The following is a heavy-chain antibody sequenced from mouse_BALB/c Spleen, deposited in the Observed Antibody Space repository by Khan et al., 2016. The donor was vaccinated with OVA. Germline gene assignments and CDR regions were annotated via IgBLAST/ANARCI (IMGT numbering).Heavy chain of an antibody. CDR1: GFTFSNYA. V-gene: IGHV5-6-5*01. CDR2: IGSGDST. Sequence: EVELVESGGGLVKPGGSLKLSCAASGFTFSNYAMSWVRQSPEKRLEWVASIGSGDSTYYLDSVKGRFTISRDNARNFLYLQMSSLRSEDTAMYYCARDYWFAYWGQGTLGTVSA. J-gene: IGHJ3*01. CDR3: ARDYWFAY.